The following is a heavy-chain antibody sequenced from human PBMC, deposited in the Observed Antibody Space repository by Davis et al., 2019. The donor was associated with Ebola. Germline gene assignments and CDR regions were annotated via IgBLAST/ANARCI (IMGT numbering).Heavy chain of an antibody. J-gene: IGHJ4*02. D-gene: IGHD1-1*01. CDR1: GYTFPNYG. Sequence: AASVPVSCQASGYTFPNYGITWVRQPPGQGLEWMGWINPHNGNTNYAQTVQGRVTMTTDTSTSTAYMEVGSLRSDDTAVYYCARAQFPTTSDHWGQGTLVTVSS. CDR3: ARAQFPTTSDH. CDR2: INPHNGNT. V-gene: IGHV1-18*04.